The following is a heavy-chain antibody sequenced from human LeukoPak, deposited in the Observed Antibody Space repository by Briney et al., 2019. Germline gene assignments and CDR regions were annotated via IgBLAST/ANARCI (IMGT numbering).Heavy chain of an antibody. Sequence: PGGSLRLSCAASGFTFSSYWMSWVRQAPGKGLEWVANIKQEGSEKYYVDSVKGRFTISRDNAKSSLYLQMNSLRAEDTAVYYCATENDDAFDIWGQGTMVTVSS. D-gene: IGHD1-1*01. CDR3: ATENDDAFDI. CDR1: GFTFSSYW. J-gene: IGHJ3*02. CDR2: IKQEGSEK. V-gene: IGHV3-7*03.